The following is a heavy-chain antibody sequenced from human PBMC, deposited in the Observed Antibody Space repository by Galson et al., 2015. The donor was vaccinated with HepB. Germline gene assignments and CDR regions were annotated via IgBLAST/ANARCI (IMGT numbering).Heavy chain of an antibody. Sequence: SVKVSCKASGYTFTSYGISWVRQAPGQGLEWMGWISAYNGNTNYAQKLQGRVTMTTDTSTSTAYMELRSLRSDDTAVYYCARDPSGPDPQTRSYRWSRGTAIDYWGQGTLVTVSS. D-gene: IGHD3-16*02. J-gene: IGHJ4*02. V-gene: IGHV1-18*01. CDR3: ARDPSGPDPQTRSYRWSRGTAIDY. CDR1: GYTFTSYG. CDR2: ISAYNGNT.